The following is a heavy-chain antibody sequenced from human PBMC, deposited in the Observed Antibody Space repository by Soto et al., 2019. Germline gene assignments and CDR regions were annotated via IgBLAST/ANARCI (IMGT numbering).Heavy chain of an antibody. Sequence: GGSLRLSCAASGFTFSGSAMHWVRQASGKGLEWVGRIRSKANSYATAYAASVKGRFTISRDDSKNTAYLQMNSLKTEDTAVYYCTRLDESGSYAYWGQGTLVTVSS. D-gene: IGHD3-10*01. CDR2: IRSKANSYAT. J-gene: IGHJ4*02. CDR1: GFTFSGSA. CDR3: TRLDESGSYAY. V-gene: IGHV3-73*01.